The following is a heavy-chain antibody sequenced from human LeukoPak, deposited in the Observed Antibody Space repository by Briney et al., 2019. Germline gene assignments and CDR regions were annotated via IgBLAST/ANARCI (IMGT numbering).Heavy chain of an antibody. CDR1: GFIVSNKY. CDR3: ARGLFLSGYLDAFDL. J-gene: IGHJ3*01. V-gene: IGHV3-53*01. D-gene: IGHD3-22*01. CDR2: IYSDGRT. Sequence: GGSLRLSCAASGFIVSNKYMTWVRQAPGKGLEWVSLIYSDGRTYYADSVRGRCTISRDNSKNTLYVQMNSLRVEDTAVCYCARGLFLSGYLDAFDLWGQGTVVTVSS.